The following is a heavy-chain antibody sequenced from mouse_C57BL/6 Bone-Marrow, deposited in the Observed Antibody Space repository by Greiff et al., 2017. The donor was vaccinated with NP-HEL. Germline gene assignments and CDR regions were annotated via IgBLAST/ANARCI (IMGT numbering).Heavy chain of an antibody. CDR3: AREGLDPWFAY. J-gene: IGHJ3*01. D-gene: IGHD3-3*01. CDR1: GYSITSGYY. Sequence: EVQLQQSGPGLVKPSQSLSLTCSVTGYSITSGYYWNWIRQFPGNKLEWMGYISYDGSNNYNPSLKNRISITRDTSKNQFFLKLNSVTTEDTATYYCAREGLDPWFAYWGQGTLVTVSA. V-gene: IGHV3-6*01. CDR2: ISYDGSN.